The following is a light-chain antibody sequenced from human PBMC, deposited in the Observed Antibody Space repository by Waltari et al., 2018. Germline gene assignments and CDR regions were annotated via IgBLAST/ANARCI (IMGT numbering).Light chain of an antibody. J-gene: IGLJ2*01. CDR2: DVT. Sequence: SALTQPDSVSGSPGQSITISCSGISSDSGGYNYVSWYQQHPGEAPNVIIYDVTNRPSGVSNRFSGSKSGSSASLTISGLQPEDEADYYCSSFTSSTTGIFGGWTKLTVL. CDR3: SSFTSSTTGI. V-gene: IGLV2-14*03. CDR1: SSDSGGYNY.